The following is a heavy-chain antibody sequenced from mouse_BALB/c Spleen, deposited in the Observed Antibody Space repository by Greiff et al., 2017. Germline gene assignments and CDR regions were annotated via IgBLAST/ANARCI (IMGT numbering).Heavy chain of an antibody. Sequence: QVQLQQSGAELARPAASVKLTCKASGYTFTDYYINWVKQRTGQGLEWMGEIYTGSGNTYYNENFKGKATLTADKSSITAYMQLSSLTTEDSAVYFCARSGEAFAYWGQGTLVTVAA. CDR2: IYTGSGNT. D-gene: IGHD3-1*01. CDR3: ARSGEAFAY. J-gene: IGHJ3*01. CDR1: GYTFTDYY. V-gene: IGHV1-77*01.